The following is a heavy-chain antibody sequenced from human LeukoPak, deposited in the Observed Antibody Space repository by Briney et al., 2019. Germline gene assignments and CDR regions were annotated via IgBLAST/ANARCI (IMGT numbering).Heavy chain of an antibody. V-gene: IGHV3-15*01. Sequence: NPGGSLRLSCAASGFTFSNAWVTWVRQAPGKGLEWVGRSKSKTDGGTTDYGAPVEGRFSISRDDSKSTLYLQMNSLKTEDTAVYYCATDGYCSAGSCYSYDNWGQGTLVTVSP. CDR3: ATDGYCSAGSCYSYDN. CDR1: GFTFSNAW. CDR2: SKSKTDGGTT. D-gene: IGHD2-15*01. J-gene: IGHJ4*02.